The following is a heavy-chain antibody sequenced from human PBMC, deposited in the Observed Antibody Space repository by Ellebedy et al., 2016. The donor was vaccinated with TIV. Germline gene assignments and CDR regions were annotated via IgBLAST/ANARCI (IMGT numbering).Heavy chain of an antibody. CDR1: GFSFSGSA. CDR2: IRGKADGYAT. D-gene: IGHD2-21*02. Sequence: GESLKISCAASGFSFSGSAMHWVRQASGKGLEWVGRIRGKADGYATAYAASVKGRFTISRDDSKNTAYLQVNSLNTEDTAIYFCTTFCGGGCSPSWGQGTLVTVSS. J-gene: IGHJ4*02. V-gene: IGHV3-73*01. CDR3: TTFCGGGCSPS.